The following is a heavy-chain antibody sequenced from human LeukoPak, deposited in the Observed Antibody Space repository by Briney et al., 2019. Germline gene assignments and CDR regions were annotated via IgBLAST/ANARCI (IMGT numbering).Heavy chain of an antibody. CDR3: ARGAAVAGSYWYFDL. Sequence: SETLSLSSAVYGGSLSGYYWSWIRQPPGKGLEWIGEINHSGSTNYNPSLKSRVTISVDTSKNQFSLRQSSVTAADTAVYYCARGAAVAGSYWYFDLWGRGTLVTVSS. CDR2: INHSGST. J-gene: IGHJ2*01. CDR1: GGSLSGYY. V-gene: IGHV4-34*01. D-gene: IGHD6-19*01.